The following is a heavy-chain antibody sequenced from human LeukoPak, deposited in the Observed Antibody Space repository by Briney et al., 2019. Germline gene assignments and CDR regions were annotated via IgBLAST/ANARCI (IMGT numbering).Heavy chain of an antibody. J-gene: IGHJ3*02. CDR2: IFSSEST. CDR1: GGSISTYY. CDR3: ARAPLTVKDAFDI. V-gene: IGHV4-4*07. D-gene: IGHD4-11*01. Sequence: PSETLSLTCTVSGGSISTYYWSWIRQPAGKGLEWIGRIFSSESTSYNPSLKGRVTMSLDTSKNQFSLRLSSVTAADTAVYYCARAPLTVKDAFDIWGQGTMVTVSS.